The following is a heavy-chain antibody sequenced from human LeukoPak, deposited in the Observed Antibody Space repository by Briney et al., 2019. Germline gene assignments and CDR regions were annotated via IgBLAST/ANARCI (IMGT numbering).Heavy chain of an antibody. V-gene: IGHV4-4*07. CDR1: GGSIGSYY. J-gene: IGHJ4*02. D-gene: IGHD3-10*01. CDR3: ARVSMVPGAFDY. CDR2: IYSGETT. Sequence: SETLSLTCTVSGGSIGSYYWSWIRQPAGKGLEWIGRIYSGETTTYNPSLKSRVTMSVDTPKNQFSLKLSSVTAADTAAYYCARVSMVPGAFDYWGQGTLVTVSS.